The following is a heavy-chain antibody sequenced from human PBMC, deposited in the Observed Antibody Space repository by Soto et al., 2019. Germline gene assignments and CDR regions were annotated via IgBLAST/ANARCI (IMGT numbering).Heavy chain of an antibody. V-gene: IGHV3-23*01. Sequence: GGSMRLSYAASGFTFSSYAMSWVRQAPGKGLEWVSAISGSGGSTYYADSVKSRFTISRDNSKNTLYLQMNSLRAEDTAVYYCAKESSSPQNWFDPWGQGTLVTVSS. J-gene: IGHJ5*02. CDR1: GFTFSSYA. D-gene: IGHD6-6*01. CDR2: ISGSGGST. CDR3: AKESSSPQNWFDP.